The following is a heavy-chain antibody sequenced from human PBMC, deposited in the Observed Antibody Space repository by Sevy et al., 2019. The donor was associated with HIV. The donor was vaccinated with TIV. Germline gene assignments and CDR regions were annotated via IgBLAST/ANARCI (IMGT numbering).Heavy chain of an antibody. D-gene: IGHD2-2*01. CDR2: ISSSSGYI. V-gene: IGHV3-21*01. J-gene: IGHJ4*02. Sequence: GGSLRLSCAASGFTFSSYSMNWVRQAPGKGLEWVSSISSSSGYIYYADSVKGRFTISRENAKNSLYLQMNSLRAEDTAVYYCARGGRYCISTSCLWSFDYWGQGTLVTVSS. CDR1: GFTFSSYS. CDR3: ARGGRYCISTSCLWSFDY.